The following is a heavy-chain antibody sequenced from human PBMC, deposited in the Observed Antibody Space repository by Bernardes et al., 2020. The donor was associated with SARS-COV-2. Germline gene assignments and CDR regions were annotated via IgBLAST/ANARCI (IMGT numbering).Heavy chain of an antibody. J-gene: IGHJ6*02. CDR1: GFTFSSYA. V-gene: IGHV3-30-3*01. Sequence: GVSLRLSCAASGFTFSSYAMHWVRQAPGKGLEWVAVISYDGSNKYYADSVKGRFTISRDNSKNTLYLQMNSLRAEDTAVYYCARGAYYDYVWGSYRPYYYYYGMDVWGQGTTVTVSS. CDR3: ARGAYYDYVWGSYRPYYYYYGMDV. D-gene: IGHD3-16*02. CDR2: ISYDGSNK.